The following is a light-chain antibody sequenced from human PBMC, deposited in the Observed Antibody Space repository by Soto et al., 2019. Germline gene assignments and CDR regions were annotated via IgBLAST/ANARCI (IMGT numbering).Light chain of an antibody. Sequence: DIQMTQSPSTLSASVGDRVTITCRASQSINTWLAWYQQRPGKAPKLLIYDASSLESGVPSRFSGSGSGTDFTLTIRSLQPDDFATYYCQQYQGYCTFGQGTKVEIK. CDR3: QQYQGYCT. CDR2: DAS. CDR1: QSINTW. J-gene: IGKJ1*01. V-gene: IGKV1-5*01.